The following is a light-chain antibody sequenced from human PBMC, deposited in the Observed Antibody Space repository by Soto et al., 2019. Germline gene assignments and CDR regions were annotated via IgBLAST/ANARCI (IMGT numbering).Light chain of an antibody. CDR2: GAS. J-gene: IGKJ1*01. CDR3: QQYGSSPR. V-gene: IGKV3-20*01. CDR1: QSVSSSY. Sequence: EIVVTQCPGTLSLSPGERATLSCRASQSVSSSYLAWYQQKPGQAPRLPIYGASSRATGIPDRFSGRGSGTDFTLTISRLETEDFAVYYCQQYGSSPRFGQGTRWIS.